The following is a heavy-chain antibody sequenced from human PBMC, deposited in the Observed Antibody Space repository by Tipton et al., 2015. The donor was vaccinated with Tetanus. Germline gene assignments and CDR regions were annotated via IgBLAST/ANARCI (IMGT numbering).Heavy chain of an antibody. CDR2: VFRSGSA. CDR1: GASISSIYS. V-gene: IGHV4-30-2*01. CDR3: ARANNEFPKEGPFDS. J-gene: IGHJ4*02. D-gene: IGHD1-1*01. Sequence: LRLSCSVSGASISSIYSWSWIRQPPGKGLEWIGYVFRSGSADYNPSLKSRVNISLDRSENQISLMLTSVTAADTAVYYCARANNEFPKEGPFDSWGQGSLVIVSS.